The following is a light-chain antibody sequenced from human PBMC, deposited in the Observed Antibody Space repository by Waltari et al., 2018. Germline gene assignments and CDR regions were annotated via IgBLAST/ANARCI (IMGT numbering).Light chain of an antibody. CDR1: SSDIGAYNA. J-gene: IGLJ3*02. CDR3: SSKTTRDTRL. Sequence: QSALTQPASVSGSPGQSITISCTGTSSDIGAYNAVSWYQQHPGKAPKVVIYDVHNRPSGVSKRFSGSMCGNTASLTISGLQTEDEADYYCSSKTTRDTRLFGGGTKLTVL. CDR2: DVH. V-gene: IGLV2-14*03.